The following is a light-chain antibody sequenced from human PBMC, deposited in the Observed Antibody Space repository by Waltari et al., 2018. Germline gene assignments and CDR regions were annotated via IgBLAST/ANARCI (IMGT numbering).Light chain of an antibody. CDR3: QQRANWPPLT. Sequence: EVVLTQSPATLSLSPGETATLPCRDSQSVYTFLAWYQQKPGQAPRLLIYHASKRATGTPARFSGSGSGTDFTLTISSLEPEDSAVYFCQQRANWPPLTFGGGTKVEIK. J-gene: IGKJ4*01. V-gene: IGKV3-11*01. CDR1: QSVYTF. CDR2: HAS.